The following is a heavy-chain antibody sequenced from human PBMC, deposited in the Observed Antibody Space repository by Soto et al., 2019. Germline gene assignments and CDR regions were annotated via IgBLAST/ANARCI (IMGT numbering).Heavy chain of an antibody. D-gene: IGHD6-13*01. V-gene: IGHV1-3*01. CDR2: INAANGDT. Sequence: ASVKVACKASGYTFTSYGIHWVLQAPGQRLEWMGWINAANGDTKYSPKFQGRVTITRDTSASTAYMELSSLRSEDTAVYYCVRRHVSATGIDWFDPWGQGTLVTVSS. CDR3: VRRHVSATGIDWFDP. CDR1: GYTFTSYG. J-gene: IGHJ5*02.